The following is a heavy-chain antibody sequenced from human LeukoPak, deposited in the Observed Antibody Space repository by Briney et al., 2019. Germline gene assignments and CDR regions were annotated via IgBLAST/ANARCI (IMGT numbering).Heavy chain of an antibody. J-gene: IGHJ3*01. CDR1: GFTFSSHP. D-gene: IGHD3-10*02. Sequence: PWGSLRLSCVASGFTFSSHPMTWVCQAPRKGLDLVSTIGGSGLTTYSADSVKGRVTISRDNSKNTLFLQMISLRIADTAIYYCARGMLAAFDVWGQGTVVTVPS. CDR3: ARGMLAAFDV. V-gene: IGHV3-23*01. CDR2: IGGSGLTT.